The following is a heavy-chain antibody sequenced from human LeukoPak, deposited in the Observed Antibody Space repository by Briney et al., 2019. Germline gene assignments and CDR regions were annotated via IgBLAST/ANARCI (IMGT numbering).Heavy chain of an antibody. V-gene: IGHV1-2*02. CDR3: ARGRFGEWDNWFDP. Sequence: ASVKVSCKASGYTFTGYYIHWVRQAPGQGLEWMAWINPNSGATNYAQKFQGRVTMTRDTSISTAYMELSRPAADATAVYFCARGRFGEWDNWFDPWGQGTLVTVSS. J-gene: IGHJ5*02. CDR2: INPNSGAT. CDR1: GYTFTGYY. D-gene: IGHD3-10*01.